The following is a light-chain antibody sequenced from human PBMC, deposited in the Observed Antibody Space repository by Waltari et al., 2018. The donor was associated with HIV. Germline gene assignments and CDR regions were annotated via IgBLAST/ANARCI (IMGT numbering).Light chain of an antibody. J-gene: IGLJ2*01. V-gene: IGLV2-14*01. CDR2: EVS. CDR1: DTDVGAYTY. CDR3: TSYTTTNTCV. Sequence: QSALTQPASVSGSPGQSITISCTGTDTDVGAYTYVSWLQHHPGKAPKLIISEVSNRPSGVSHRFSCSKSGNTASLIISGLQAEDEASYYCTSYTTTNTCVFGGGTNLTVL.